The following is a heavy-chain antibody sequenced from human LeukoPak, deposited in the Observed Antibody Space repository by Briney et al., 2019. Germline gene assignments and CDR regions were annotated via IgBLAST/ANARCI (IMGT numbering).Heavy chain of an antibody. CDR3: ARLGPAAGTSFDY. CDR1: GGSISSGGYY. V-gene: IGHV4-30-2*01. Sequence: SQTLSLTCTVSGGSISSGGYYWSWIRQPPGQGLEWIGYIYHSGSTYYNPSLKSRVTISVDRSKNQFSQKLSSVTAADTAVYYCARLGPAAGTSFDYWGQGTLVTVSS. D-gene: IGHD6-13*01. J-gene: IGHJ4*02. CDR2: IYHSGST.